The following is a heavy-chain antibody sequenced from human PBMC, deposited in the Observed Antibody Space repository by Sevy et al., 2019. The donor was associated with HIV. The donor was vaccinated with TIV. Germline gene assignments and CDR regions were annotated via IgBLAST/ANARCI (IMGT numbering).Heavy chain of an antibody. V-gene: IGHV4-31*03. D-gene: IGHD1-26*01. CDR2: ISYSGRT. CDR1: GGSISSLNYY. Sequence: SETLSLTCTVSGGSISSLNYYWSWIRQHPGKGLEWIGYISYSGRTNYNPSLKSRVIISVDTSKNQFPLKLSSVTAADTAMYYCARANAYLTSDAFDLWGQGTMVTVSS. J-gene: IGHJ3*01. CDR3: ARANAYLTSDAFDL.